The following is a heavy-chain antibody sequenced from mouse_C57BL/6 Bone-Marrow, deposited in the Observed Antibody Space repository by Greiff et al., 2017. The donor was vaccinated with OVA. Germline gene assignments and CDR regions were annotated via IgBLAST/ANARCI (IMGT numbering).Heavy chain of an antibody. CDR1: GFTFSSYG. Sequence: DVMLVESGGDLVKPGGSLKLSCAASGFTFSSYGMSWVRQTPDKRLEWVATISSGGSYNSSPDSVKGRFTISRDNAKNTLYLQMSSLKSEDTAMYYCERLLYYDYDYYARDDWGQGTSVTVSS. V-gene: IGHV5-6*02. D-gene: IGHD2-4*01. J-gene: IGHJ4*01. CDR2: ISSGGSYN. CDR3: ERLLYYDYDYYARDD.